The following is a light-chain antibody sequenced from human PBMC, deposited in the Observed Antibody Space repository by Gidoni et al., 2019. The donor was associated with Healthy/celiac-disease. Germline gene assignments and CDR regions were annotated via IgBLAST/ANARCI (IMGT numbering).Light chain of an antibody. CDR3: QEYNNWPPLT. CDR2: GAS. Sequence: EIVMTQSPSTLSVSPGERATLSCRASQSVNSNLAWYQQKPGQAPRLLIYGASTRATGIPARFSGSGSGTEFNITISSLQSEDFAVYYCQEYNNWPPLTFGGGTKVEIK. J-gene: IGKJ4*01. V-gene: IGKV3-15*01. CDR1: QSVNSN.